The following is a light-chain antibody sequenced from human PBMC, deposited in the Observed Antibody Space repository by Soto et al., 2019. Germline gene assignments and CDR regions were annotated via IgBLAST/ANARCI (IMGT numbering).Light chain of an antibody. Sequence: QSALTQPASVSGSPGQSITISCTGTSSGVGSYKLVSWYQHHPGKAPKFMIYEGSKRPSGVSDRFSGSESGNTASLTISGLQAEDEADYYCCLYAGSNTFVFGTGTKLTVL. CDR1: SSGVGSYKL. CDR2: EGS. J-gene: IGLJ1*01. V-gene: IGLV2-23*01. CDR3: CLYAGSNTFV.